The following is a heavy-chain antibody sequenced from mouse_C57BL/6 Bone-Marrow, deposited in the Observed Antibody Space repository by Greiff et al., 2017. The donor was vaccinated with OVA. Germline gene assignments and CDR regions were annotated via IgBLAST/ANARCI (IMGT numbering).Heavy chain of an antibody. D-gene: IGHD2-2*01. V-gene: IGHV10-1*01. CDR3: VRHRMVTTDWYFDV. J-gene: IGHJ1*03. Sequence: EVKLLESGGGLVQPKGSLKLSCAASGFSFNTYAMNWVRPAPGKGLEWVARIRSKSNNYATYYADSVKDRFTISRDDSESMLYLQMNNLKTEDTAMYYCVRHRMVTTDWYFDVWGTGTTVTVSS. CDR2: IRSKSNNYAT. CDR1: GFSFNTYA.